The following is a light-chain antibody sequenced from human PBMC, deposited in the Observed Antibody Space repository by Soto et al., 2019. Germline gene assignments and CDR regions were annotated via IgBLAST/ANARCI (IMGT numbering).Light chain of an antibody. J-gene: IGKJ4*01. Sequence: IQMTQAPSSLSASIGDRVTITCHASHDIRNSLNWYQQTPGKSPKLLISDASNLEAGVPSRFSGSGFGTDFSFTIISLQPEDIATYFCQQYDNLPLTFGGGTKVEIK. V-gene: IGKV1-33*01. CDR2: DAS. CDR1: HDIRNS. CDR3: QQYDNLPLT.